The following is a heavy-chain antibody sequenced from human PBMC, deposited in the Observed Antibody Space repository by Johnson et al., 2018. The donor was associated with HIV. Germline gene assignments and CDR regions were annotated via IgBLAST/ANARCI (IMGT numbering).Heavy chain of an antibody. J-gene: IGHJ3*02. D-gene: IGHD3-16*01. CDR3: ARDYETI. CDR2: ISDSGST. Sequence: VQLVESGGGLVQPGGSLRLSCAASGFTFSDYYMSWVRQAPGKGLEWVSAISDSGSTYYADSVKGRFTISRDNSKNTLYLQMNSLRAEDTAVYYCARDYETIWGQGTMVTVSS. V-gene: IGHV3-23*04. CDR1: GFTFSDYY.